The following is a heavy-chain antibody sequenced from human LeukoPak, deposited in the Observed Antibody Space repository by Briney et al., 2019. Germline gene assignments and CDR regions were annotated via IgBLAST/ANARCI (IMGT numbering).Heavy chain of an antibody. J-gene: IGHJ6*02. CDR2: IWYDGSNK. Sequence: GGSLRFSCAASGFTFSSYGVHWVRQAPGKGLEWVAVIWYDGSNKYYADSVKGRFTISRDNSKNTLYLQMNRLRAEETAVYYCARANGDEPSYYYYYGMDVWGQGTTVTVSS. CDR1: GFTFSSYG. CDR3: ARANGDEPSYYYYYGMDV. V-gene: IGHV3-33*01. D-gene: IGHD4-17*01.